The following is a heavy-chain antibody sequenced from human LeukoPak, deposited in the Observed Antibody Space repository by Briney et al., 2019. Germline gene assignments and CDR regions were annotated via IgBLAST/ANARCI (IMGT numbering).Heavy chain of an antibody. V-gene: IGHV3-43*02. CDR3: AKDKSNWNPGAFDI. CDR1: GFTFDDYA. Sequence: AGGSLRLSCAASGFTFDDYAMHWVRQAPGKGLEWVSLISGDGGSAYYADSVKGRFTISRDNSKNSLYLQMNSLRTEDTALYYCAKDKSNWNPGAFDIWGQGTMVTVSS. D-gene: IGHD1-20*01. CDR2: ISGDGGSA. J-gene: IGHJ3*02.